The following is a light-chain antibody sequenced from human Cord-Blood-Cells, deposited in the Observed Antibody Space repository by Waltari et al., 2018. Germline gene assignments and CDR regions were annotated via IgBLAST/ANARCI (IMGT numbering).Light chain of an antibody. V-gene: IGKV3-11*01. J-gene: IGKJ4*01. CDR1: QIVSSY. CDR3: QQRSNWPL. Sequence: ELVLTQSPATLSLSPGERATLSCRASQIVSSYLAWYQQKPGQAPSLLIYDASNRATGIPTRFSGSGSGTDFTLTISSLEPEDFAVYYCQQRSNWPLFGGGTKVEIK. CDR2: DAS.